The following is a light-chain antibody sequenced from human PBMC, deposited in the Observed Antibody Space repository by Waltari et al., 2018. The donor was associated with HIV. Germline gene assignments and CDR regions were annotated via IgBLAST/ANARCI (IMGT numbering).Light chain of an antibody. Sequence: DIQMTQPPSTLSASVGDRVTITCRASQSVNTWLAWYQQKPGQAPKILIYQASTLETGVPSRFSGSGSGTEFTLTISSLQPDDFATYYCQQYHTYRTFGQGTRLEL. V-gene: IGKV1-5*03. CDR2: QAS. J-gene: IGKJ1*01. CDR3: QQYHTYRT. CDR1: QSVNTW.